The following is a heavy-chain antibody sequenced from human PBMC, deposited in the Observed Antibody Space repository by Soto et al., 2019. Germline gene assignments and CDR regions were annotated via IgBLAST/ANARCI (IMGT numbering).Heavy chain of an antibody. CDR1: GFTFSSYA. J-gene: IGHJ4*02. Sequence: GGSLRLSCAASGFTFSSYAMSWVRQAPGKGLEWVSAISGSGGSTYYADSVKGRFTISRDNSKNALYLQMNSLRAEDTAVYYCAKGIFWSGYPFDYWGQGTLVTVSS. CDR2: ISGSGGST. V-gene: IGHV3-23*01. CDR3: AKGIFWSGYPFDY. D-gene: IGHD3-3*01.